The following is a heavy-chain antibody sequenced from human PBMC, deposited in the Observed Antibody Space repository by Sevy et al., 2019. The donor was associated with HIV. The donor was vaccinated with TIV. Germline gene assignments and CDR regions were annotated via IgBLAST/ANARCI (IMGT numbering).Heavy chain of an antibody. CDR1: GFTFSDYY. D-gene: IGHD4-17*01. Sequence: GGSLRLSCSASGFTFSDYYMSWLRQAPGKGLEWLSYISGSDGTIYYADSVKGRLAIARDKAKNSRYLQMNSLRAEDTAMYYCARDHVKDGDLGDYYYFAMDRWGQGTTVTVSS. J-gene: IGHJ6*02. V-gene: IGHV3-11*01. CDR2: ISGSDGTI. CDR3: ARDHVKDGDLGDYYYFAMDR.